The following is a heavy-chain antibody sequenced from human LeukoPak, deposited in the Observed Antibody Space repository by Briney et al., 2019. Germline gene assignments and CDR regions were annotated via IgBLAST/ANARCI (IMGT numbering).Heavy chain of an antibody. V-gene: IGHV3-30*18. CDR1: GFTFSSYG. D-gene: IGHD3-9*01. J-gene: IGHJ6*02. CDR3: AKDFTLRYFDWLLPKDYYYYYGMDV. Sequence: GGSLRLSCAASGFTFSSYGMHWVHQAPGKGLEWVAVISYDGSNKYYADSVKGRFTISRDNSKNTLYLQMNSLRAEDTAVYYCAKDFTLRYFDWLLPKDYYYYYGMDVWGQGTTVTVSS. CDR2: ISYDGSNK.